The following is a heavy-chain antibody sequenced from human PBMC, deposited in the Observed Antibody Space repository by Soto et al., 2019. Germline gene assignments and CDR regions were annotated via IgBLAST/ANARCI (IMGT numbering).Heavy chain of an antibody. J-gene: IGHJ6*02. V-gene: IGHV3-43*01. Sequence: GGSLRLSCAASGFTFDDYTMHWVRQAPGKGLEWVSLISWDGGSTYYADSVKGRFTISRDNSKNSLYLQMNSLRTEDTALYYCAKAGGGSSSWHLDVWGQGTTVTVSS. CDR1: GFTFDDYT. CDR2: ISWDGGST. CDR3: AKAGGGSSSWHLDV. D-gene: IGHD6-13*01.